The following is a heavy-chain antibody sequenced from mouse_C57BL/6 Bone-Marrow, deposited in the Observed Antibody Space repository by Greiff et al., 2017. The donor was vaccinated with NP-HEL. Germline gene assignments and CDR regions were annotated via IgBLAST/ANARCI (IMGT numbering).Heavy chain of an antibody. J-gene: IGHJ3*01. Sequence: RVESGGGLVKPGGSLKLSCAASGFTFSSYTMSWVRQTPEKRLEWVATISGGGGNTYYPDSVKGRFTISRDNAKNTLYLQMSSLRSEDTALYYCASTLWFAYWGQGTLVTVSA. CDR2: ISGGGGNT. CDR3: ASTLWFAY. V-gene: IGHV5-9*01. CDR1: GFTFSSYT.